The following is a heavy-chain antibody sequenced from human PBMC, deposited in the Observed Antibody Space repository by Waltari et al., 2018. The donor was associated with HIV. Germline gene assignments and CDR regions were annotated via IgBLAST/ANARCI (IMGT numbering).Heavy chain of an antibody. D-gene: IGHD6-19*01. CDR1: GFTFSSYG. CDR2: ILYDGSNK. J-gene: IGHJ4*02. CDR3: ARDSITVSGTFDY. V-gene: IGHV3-33*01. Sequence: QVQLVESGGGVVQYGRSLRLSCVASGFTFSSYGIHWVRQAPGKGLEWVAVILYDGSNKYYADAVKGRFSISRDNSKNTVYLQMNSLRAEDTAEYYCARDSITVSGTFDYWGQGTLVTVSS.